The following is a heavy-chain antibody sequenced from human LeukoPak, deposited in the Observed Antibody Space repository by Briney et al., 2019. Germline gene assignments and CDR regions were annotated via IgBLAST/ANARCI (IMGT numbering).Heavy chain of an antibody. V-gene: IGHV3-33*06. Sequence: GGSLRLSCAASGLTFSSYGMHWVPQAPGKGLEWVAVIWYDGSNKYYADSVKGRFTISRDNSKNTLYLQMNSLRAEDTAVYYCAKEDWFDPWGQGTLVTVSS. CDR2: IWYDGSNK. CDR1: GLTFSSYG. CDR3: AKEDWFDP. J-gene: IGHJ5*02.